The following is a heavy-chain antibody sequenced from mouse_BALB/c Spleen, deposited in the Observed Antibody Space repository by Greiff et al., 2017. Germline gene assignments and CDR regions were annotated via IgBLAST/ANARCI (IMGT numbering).Heavy chain of an antibody. V-gene: IGHV5-9-4*01. CDR3: AREGDGSSYDYAMDY. Sequence: EVKLVESGGGLVKPGGSLKLSCAASGFTFSSYAMSWVRQSPEKRLEWVAEISSGGSYTYYPDTVTGRFTISRDNAKKTLYLEMSSLRSEDTAMYYCAREGDGSSYDYAMDYWGQGTSVTVSS. CDR1: GFTFSSYA. CDR2: ISSGGSYT. D-gene: IGHD1-1*01. J-gene: IGHJ4*01.